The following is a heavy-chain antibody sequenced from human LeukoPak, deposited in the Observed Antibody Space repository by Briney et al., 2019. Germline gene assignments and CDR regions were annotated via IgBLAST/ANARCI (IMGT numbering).Heavy chain of an antibody. Sequence: GRSLRLSCAASGFTFSSYWMSWVRQAPGKGLEWVANIKQDGSEKYYVDSVKGRFTVSRDNAKNSLCLQMYSLRAEDTAVYYCARDRSGSYYTRIDYWGQGTLVTVSS. CDR3: ARDRSGSYYTRIDY. CDR1: GFTFSSYW. J-gene: IGHJ4*02. V-gene: IGHV3-7*01. CDR2: IKQDGSEK. D-gene: IGHD3-10*01.